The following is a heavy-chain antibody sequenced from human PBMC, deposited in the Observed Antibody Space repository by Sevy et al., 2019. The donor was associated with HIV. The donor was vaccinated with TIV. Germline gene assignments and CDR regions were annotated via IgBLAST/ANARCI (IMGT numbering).Heavy chain of an antibody. CDR3: ARGGSYGSGGDY. J-gene: IGHJ4*02. CDR1: GFTFSSYA. Sequence: GGSLRLSCAASGFTFSSYAMHWVRQAPGKGLEYVSAISSNGGSTYYANSLKGRFAIFRDNSKNTLYLQMGSLRAEDMAVYYCARGGSYGSGGDYWGQGTLVTVSS. CDR2: ISSNGGST. D-gene: IGHD1-26*01. V-gene: IGHV3-64*01.